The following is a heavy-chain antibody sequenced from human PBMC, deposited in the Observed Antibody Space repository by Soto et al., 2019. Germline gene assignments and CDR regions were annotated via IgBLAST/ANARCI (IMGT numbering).Heavy chain of an antibody. CDR3: ARLRASTWYMGGYLDY. CDR2: IVSSRSYT. Sequence: QVQLVESGGGLVKPGGSLRLSCAASGFTFSDYYMSWIRQAPGKGLEWVSYIVSSRSYTNYADSVKGRFTISRDNAKNSLYLEMNSLRAEDTAVYYCARLRASTWYMGGYLDYWGLGTLVTVSS. V-gene: IGHV3-11*06. CDR1: GFTFSDYY. D-gene: IGHD6-13*01. J-gene: IGHJ4*02.